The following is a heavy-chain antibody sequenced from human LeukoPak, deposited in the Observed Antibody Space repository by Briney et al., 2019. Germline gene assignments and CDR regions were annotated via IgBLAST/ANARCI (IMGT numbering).Heavy chain of an antibody. CDR1: GYTLTELS. Sequence: ASVKVSCTVSGYTLTELSMHWVRQAPGKGLEWMGGFDPEDGETIYAQKFQGRVTMTEDTSTDTAYMELSSLRSEDTAVYYCATRVGASPNWFDPWGQGTLVTVSS. J-gene: IGHJ5*02. V-gene: IGHV1-24*01. CDR2: FDPEDGET. CDR3: ATRVGASPNWFDP. D-gene: IGHD1-26*01.